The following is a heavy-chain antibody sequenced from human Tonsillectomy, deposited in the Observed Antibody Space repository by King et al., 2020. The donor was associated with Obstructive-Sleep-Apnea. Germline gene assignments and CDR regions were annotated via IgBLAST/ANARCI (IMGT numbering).Heavy chain of an antibody. CDR1: GFTFSSYT. V-gene: IGHV3-48*04. D-gene: IGHD6-19*01. CDR3: ARDWLARVIDY. Sequence: VQLVESGGGLVQPGGSLRLSCAASGFTFSSYTMNWVRQAPGKGLEWVSYISFSSSTIYYADSVKGRFTISRDNAKNSLYLQMNSLRAEDTAVYYCARDWLARVIDYWGQGTLVTVSS. J-gene: IGHJ4*02. CDR2: ISFSSSTI.